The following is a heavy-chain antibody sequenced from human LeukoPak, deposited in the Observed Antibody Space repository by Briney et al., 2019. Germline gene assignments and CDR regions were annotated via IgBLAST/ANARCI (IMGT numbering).Heavy chain of an antibody. J-gene: IGHJ4*02. CDR2: IYSSGST. D-gene: IGHD5-12*01. CDR3: AREASYSGYDYPFGY. CDR1: GGSINSGNHY. Sequence: SQTLSLTCTVSGGSINSGNHYWSWIRQPAGKGLEWIGRIYSSGSTNYNPSLKSRVTISVDTSKNQFSPKVSSVTAADTAVYYCAREASYSGYDYPFGYWGQGTLVTVSS. V-gene: IGHV4-61*02.